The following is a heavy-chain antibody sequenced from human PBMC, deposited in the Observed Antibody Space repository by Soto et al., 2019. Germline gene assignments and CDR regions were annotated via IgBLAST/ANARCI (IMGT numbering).Heavy chain of an antibody. J-gene: IGHJ4*02. V-gene: IGHV3-21*01. CDR1: GFTFTRYS. CDR2: ISSTTNYI. Sequence: EVQLVESGGGLVKPGGSLRLSCAASGFTFTRYSMNWVRQAPGKGLEWVSSISSTTNYIYYADSMKGRLTVSRDNAKNSVYLEMNSLSDEATAVYYCARESEDLTSNFDYWGQGTLVTVSS. CDR3: ARESEDLTSNFDY.